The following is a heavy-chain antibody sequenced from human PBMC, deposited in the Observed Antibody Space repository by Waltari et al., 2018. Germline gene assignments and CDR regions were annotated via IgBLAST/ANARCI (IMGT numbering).Heavy chain of an antibody. V-gene: IGHV4-59*01. J-gene: IGHJ6*02. CDR2: IYYSGSN. D-gene: IGHD3-22*01. Sequence: QVQLQESGPGLVKPSETLSLTCTVSGGSISSYYWSWIRQPPGKGLEWIGYIYYSGSNNDNPSLKSRVTISVDTSKNQFSLKLSSVTAADTAVYYCARGSRYYYDSWDVWGQGTTVTVSS. CDR3: ARGSRYYYDSWDV. CDR1: GGSISSYY.